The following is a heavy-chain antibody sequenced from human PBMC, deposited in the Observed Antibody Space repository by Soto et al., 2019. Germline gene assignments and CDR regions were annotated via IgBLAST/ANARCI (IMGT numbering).Heavy chain of an antibody. D-gene: IGHD2-2*01. CDR1: GYTFSDYA. CDR3: ARDNIVVVPAAMVPYNWFDP. J-gene: IGHJ5*02. V-gene: IGHV3-30*03. CDR2: ISYDGRNT. Sequence: PGGSLRLSCEASGYTFSDYAIHWVRLAAGKGLEWVAAISYDGRNTFYADSVKGRFTISRDNSKNTLSLQMNSLRSEDTAVYYCARDNIVVVPAAMVPYNWFDPWGQGTLVTVSS.